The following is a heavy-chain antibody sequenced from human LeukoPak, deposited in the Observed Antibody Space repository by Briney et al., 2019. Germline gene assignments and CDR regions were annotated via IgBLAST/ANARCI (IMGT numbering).Heavy chain of an antibody. J-gene: IGHJ6*02. Sequence: PGGSLRLSCAASGFTFSSNYMSWVRQAPGKGLEWVSVIYSGGSTYYADSVKGRFTISRDNSKNTLYLQMNSLRAEDTAVYYCARDPRIAVAGTPYYYYGMDVWGQGTTVTVSS. CDR2: IYSGGST. V-gene: IGHV3-66*01. CDR3: ARDPRIAVAGTPYYYYGMDV. CDR1: GFTFSSNY. D-gene: IGHD6-19*01.